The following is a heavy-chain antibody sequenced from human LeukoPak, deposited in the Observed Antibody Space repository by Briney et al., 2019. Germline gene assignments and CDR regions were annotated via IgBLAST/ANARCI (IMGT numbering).Heavy chain of an antibody. CDR3: ARDSGLLWFGGFDY. V-gene: IGHV4-38-2*02. CDR1: GYSISSGYY. J-gene: IGHJ4*02. CDR2: IYHSGST. D-gene: IGHD3-10*01. Sequence: PSETLSLTCAVSGYSISSGYYWGWIRQPPGKGLGWIGSIYHSGSTYYNPSLKSRVTISVDTSKNRFSLKLSSVTAADTAVYYCARDSGLLWFGGFDYWGQGTLVTVSS.